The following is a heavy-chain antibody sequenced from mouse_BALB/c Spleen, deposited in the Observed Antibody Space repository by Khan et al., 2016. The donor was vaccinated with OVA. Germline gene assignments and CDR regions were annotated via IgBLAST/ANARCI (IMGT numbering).Heavy chain of an antibody. CDR1: GFTFSTYG. Sequence: EVQLQESGGDLVKPGGSLKLSCAASGFTFSTYGMSWVRQTPDKRLEWVATVSTGGSYTYYPDSVKGRFTISRDNAKNTLYLQMSGLKSEATAMFYCTRLAYYYDSEGFAYWGQGTLVTVSA. CDR2: VSTGGSYT. V-gene: IGHV5-6*01. J-gene: IGHJ3*01. CDR3: TRLAYYYDSEGFAY. D-gene: IGHD1-1*01.